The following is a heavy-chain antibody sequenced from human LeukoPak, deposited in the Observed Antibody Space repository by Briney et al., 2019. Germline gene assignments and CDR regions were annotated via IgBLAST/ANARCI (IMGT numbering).Heavy chain of an antibody. Sequence: ASVKVSCKASGYTFTGYYMHWVRQAPGQGLEWMGWINPNSGGTNYAQKFQGRVTMTRDTSISTAYMELSRLRSDDTAVYYCARDLDSSGWYGPIDYWGRGTLVTVSS. CDR1: GYTFTGYY. J-gene: IGHJ4*02. CDR3: ARDLDSSGWYGPIDY. D-gene: IGHD6-19*01. CDR2: INPNSGGT. V-gene: IGHV1-2*02.